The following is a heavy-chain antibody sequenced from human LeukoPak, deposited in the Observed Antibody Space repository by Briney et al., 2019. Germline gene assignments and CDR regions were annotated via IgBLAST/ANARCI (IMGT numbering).Heavy chain of an antibody. Sequence: ASVKVSCKASSYPFTIFGINWVRQAPGQGLEWLGWISPYNGNTNYAQKLQDRDTMTTDTSTTTAYMELRSLRSDDTAVYYCARGPGGGYGSNYYMDVWGKGTTVTVSS. CDR2: ISPYNGNT. J-gene: IGHJ6*03. V-gene: IGHV1-18*01. CDR3: ARGPGGGYGSNYYMDV. CDR1: SYPFTIFG. D-gene: IGHD5-12*01.